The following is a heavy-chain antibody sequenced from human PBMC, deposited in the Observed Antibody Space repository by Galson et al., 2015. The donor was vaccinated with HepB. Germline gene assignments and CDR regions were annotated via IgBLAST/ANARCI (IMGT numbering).Heavy chain of an antibody. J-gene: IGHJ6*02. Sequence: SLRLSCAASGVSVSSNYMSWVRRAPGMGLEWVSVIYSDGSTSYADSVKGRFTISRDNSKNTLFLQMNSLRAEDTAVYYCASSMGSQPYYGGMDVWDQGTTVTVSS. D-gene: IGHD3-16*01. CDR2: IYSDGST. V-gene: IGHV3-53*01. CDR1: GVSVSSNY. CDR3: ASSMGSQPYYGGMDV.